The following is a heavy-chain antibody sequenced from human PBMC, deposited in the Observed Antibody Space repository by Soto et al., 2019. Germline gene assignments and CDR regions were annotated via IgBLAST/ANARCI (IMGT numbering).Heavy chain of an antibody. CDR1: GYTFTSYY. CDR3: ARVTYDYVWGSFYY. Sequence: ASVKVSCKASGYTFTSYYMHWVRQAPGQGLEWMGWINANSGSTNYAQRLQGWVTMTRDTSTSTAYMELRSLRSDDTAVYYCARVTYDYVWGSFYYWGQGTLVNVSS. J-gene: IGHJ4*02. D-gene: IGHD3-16*01. CDR2: INANSGST. V-gene: IGHV1-2*04.